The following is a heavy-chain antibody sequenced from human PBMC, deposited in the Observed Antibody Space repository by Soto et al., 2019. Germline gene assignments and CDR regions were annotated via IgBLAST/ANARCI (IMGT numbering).Heavy chain of an antibody. Sequence: SETLSLTCTVSGGSISNAAYSWSWIRQPPGKDLEWIGYIYPSGMPFYNPSLRSRVTISIDRSNDQFSLNLKSVTAADTAVYYCATEGGGYGLFDSWGQGTLVTVSS. CDR2: IYPSGMP. D-gene: IGHD5-18*01. CDR3: ATEGGGYGLFDS. V-gene: IGHV4-30-2*01. CDR1: GGSISNAAYS. J-gene: IGHJ4*02.